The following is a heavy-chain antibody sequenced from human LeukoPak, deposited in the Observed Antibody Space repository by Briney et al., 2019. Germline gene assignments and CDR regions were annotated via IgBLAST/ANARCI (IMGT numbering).Heavy chain of an antibody. CDR1: GYTFTGYY. CDR3: ARGSSMVRGVIFLPFDY. CDR2: INPNSGGT. Sequence: ASVKVSCKASGYTFTGYYMHWVRQAPGRGLEWMGWINPNSGGTNYAQKFQGRVTMTRDTSISTAYMELSRLRSDDTAVYYCARGSSMVRGVIFLPFDYWGQGTLVTVSS. D-gene: IGHD3-10*01. J-gene: IGHJ4*02. V-gene: IGHV1-2*02.